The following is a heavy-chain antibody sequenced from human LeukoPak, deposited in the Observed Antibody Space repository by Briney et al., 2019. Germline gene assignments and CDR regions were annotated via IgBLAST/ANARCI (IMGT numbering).Heavy chain of an antibody. V-gene: IGHV3-23*01. CDR3: VRGYSFGPYGMDV. Sequence: GGSLRLSCAASGFTFSSYAMSWVRQAPGKGLEWVSGISGSGGSTYNADSVKGRFTISRDNSENTLHLQMNTLRAEDTAVYYCVRGYSFGPYGMDVWGQGTTVTVSS. D-gene: IGHD2-15*01. J-gene: IGHJ6*02. CDR2: ISGSGGST. CDR1: GFTFSSYA.